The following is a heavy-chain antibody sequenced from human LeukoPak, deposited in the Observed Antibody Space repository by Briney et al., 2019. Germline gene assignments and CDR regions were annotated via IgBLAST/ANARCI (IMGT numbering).Heavy chain of an antibody. J-gene: IGHJ4*02. CDR1: GLKFDNYG. V-gene: IGHV3-20*04. Sequence: GGSLRLSCAASGLKFDNYGMSWVRQAPGKGLDWVSGINSNGSSTCYAASMKGRSIISSDNANNSQFLQMNSLRAAETASYYCARGATGTSFDYWGQGTLVTVS. CDR3: ARGATGTSFDY. CDR2: INSNGSST. D-gene: IGHD1-1*01.